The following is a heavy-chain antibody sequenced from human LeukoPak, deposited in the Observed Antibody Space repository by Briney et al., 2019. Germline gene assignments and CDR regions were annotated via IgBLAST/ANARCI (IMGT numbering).Heavy chain of an antibody. V-gene: IGHV3-74*01. D-gene: IGHD1-26*01. Sequence: GGSLRLSCAASGFTFSSYWMHWVRQAPGKGLVWVSRINSDGSSTGYADSVKGRFTISRDNSKNTLYLQMNSLRADDTAVYYCVCRIGGAPQWGQGTLVTVSS. J-gene: IGHJ4*02. CDR1: GFTFSSYW. CDR3: VCRIGGAPQ. CDR2: INSDGSST.